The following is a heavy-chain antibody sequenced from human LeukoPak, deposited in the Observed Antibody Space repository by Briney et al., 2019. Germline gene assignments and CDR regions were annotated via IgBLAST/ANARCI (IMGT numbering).Heavy chain of an antibody. V-gene: IGHV4-34*01. J-gene: IGHJ4*02. D-gene: IGHD4-11*01. CDR1: GGSFSGYY. CDR2: INHSGST. CDR3: ARFLSAVTTKTGFDY. Sequence: SETLSLTCAVYGGSFSGYYWSWIRQPPGKGLEWIGEINHSGSTNYNPSLKSRVTISVDTSKNQFSLKLSSVTAADTAVYYCARFLSAVTTKTGFDYWGQGTLVTVSS.